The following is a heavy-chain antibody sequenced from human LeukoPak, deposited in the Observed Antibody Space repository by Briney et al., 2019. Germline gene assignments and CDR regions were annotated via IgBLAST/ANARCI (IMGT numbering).Heavy chain of an antibody. V-gene: IGHV3-21*01. J-gene: IGHJ4*02. D-gene: IGHD2-2*01. CDR2: ISSSSSYI. Sequence: PGGSLRLSCAAPGFTFSSYSMNWVRQAPGKGLEWVSSISSSSSYIYYADSVKGRFTISRDNAKNSLYLQMNSLRAEDTAVYYCARDTEVGQPTGVVVVPAAFDYWGQGTLVTASS. CDR1: GFTFSSYS. CDR3: ARDTEVGQPTGVVVVPAAFDY.